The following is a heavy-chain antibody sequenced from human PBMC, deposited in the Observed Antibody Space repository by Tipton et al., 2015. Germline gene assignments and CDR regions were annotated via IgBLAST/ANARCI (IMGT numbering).Heavy chain of an antibody. CDR1: GFTFSSYS. D-gene: IGHD6-19*01. CDR3: ARQFQWLGALYYFDS. V-gene: IGHV3-21*01. Sequence: GSLRLSCAASGFTFSSYSMNWVRQAPGKGLEWVSSISSSSSYIYYADSVKGRFTISRDNAKNSLYLQMNSLRAEDTAVYYCARQFQWLGALYYFDSWGQGTLVTVSS. J-gene: IGHJ4*02. CDR2: ISSSSSYI.